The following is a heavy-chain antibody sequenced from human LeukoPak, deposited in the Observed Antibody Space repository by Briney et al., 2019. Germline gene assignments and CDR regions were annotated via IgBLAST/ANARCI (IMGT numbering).Heavy chain of an antibody. D-gene: IGHD3-10*01. CDR3: ARHGNYYGSGSYY. CDR2: INYSGST. CDR1: GGSFSGYY. Sequence: SETLSLTCAVYGGSFSGYYWSWIRQPPGKGLEWIGGINYSGSTNYNPSLKSRVTISVDTSKNQFSLKLSSVTAADTAVYYCARHGNYYGSGSYYWGQGTLVTVSS. J-gene: IGHJ4*02. V-gene: IGHV4-34*01.